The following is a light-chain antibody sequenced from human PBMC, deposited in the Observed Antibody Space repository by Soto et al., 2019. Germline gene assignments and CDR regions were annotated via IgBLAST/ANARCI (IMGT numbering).Light chain of an antibody. Sequence: EIVMTQSPATLSVSPGERATLSCRASQSVSSNLAWYTQKPGQAPRLLIYGASTRATGIPARFSGSGSGTEFTLTLSSLQSEACAVYYCQQYNNWPGTFGQGTKVEIK. CDR2: GAS. CDR3: QQYNNWPGT. CDR1: QSVSSN. V-gene: IGKV3-15*01. J-gene: IGKJ1*01.